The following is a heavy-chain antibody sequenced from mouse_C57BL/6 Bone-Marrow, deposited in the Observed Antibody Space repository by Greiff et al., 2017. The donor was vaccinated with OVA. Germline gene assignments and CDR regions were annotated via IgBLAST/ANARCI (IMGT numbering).Heavy chain of an antibody. CDR3: ARANSYYGSSYFDY. J-gene: IGHJ2*01. Sequence: EVQLVESGPGLVKPSQSLSLTCSVTGYSITSGYYWNWIRQFPGNKLEWMGYISYDGSNNYNPSLKNRISITRDTSKNQFFLKLNSVTTEDTATYYCARANSYYGSSYFDYWGQGTTLTVSS. V-gene: IGHV3-6*01. CDR1: GYSITSGYY. CDR2: ISYDGSN. D-gene: IGHD1-1*01.